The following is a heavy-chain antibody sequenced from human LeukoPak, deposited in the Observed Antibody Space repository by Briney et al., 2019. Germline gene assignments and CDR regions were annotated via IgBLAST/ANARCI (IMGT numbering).Heavy chain of an antibody. CDR2: IQYDGSNA. Sequence: HAGGPLRLSCAASRFTFSSYGMHWVRQAPGRGLEWVAYIQYDGSNAQYADSVKGRFSISRDSSKNILYLQMNSLRAEDTAVYYCAKDGSGSYLVYWGQGTLVTVSS. CDR3: AKDGSGSYLVY. CDR1: RFTFSSYG. J-gene: IGHJ4*02. V-gene: IGHV3-30*02. D-gene: IGHD1-26*01.